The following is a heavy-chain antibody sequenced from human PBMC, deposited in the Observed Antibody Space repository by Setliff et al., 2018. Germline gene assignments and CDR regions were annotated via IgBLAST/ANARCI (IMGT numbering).Heavy chain of an antibody. J-gene: IGHJ4*02. CDR3: ARGRNIAARLLDS. CDR2: IYYTGST. D-gene: IGHD6-6*01. V-gene: IGHV4-59*11. CDR1: GVSISSHY. Sequence: SETLSLTCTVSGVSISSHYWSWVRQPPGKGLECIGDIYYTGSTKYNPSLWSRLTMSIDTSKKQFSLRLTSVSAADTAVYYCARGRNIAARLLDSWGQGTLVTVSS.